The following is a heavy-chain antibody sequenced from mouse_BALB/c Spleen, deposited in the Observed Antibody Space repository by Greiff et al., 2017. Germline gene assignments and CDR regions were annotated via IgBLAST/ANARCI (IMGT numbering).Heavy chain of an antibody. V-gene: IGHV3-2*02. CDR3: ARSGGNPAWFAY. Sequence: EVKLVESGPGLVKPSQSLSLTCTVTGYSITSDYAWNWIRQFPGNKLEWMGYISYSGSTSYNPSLKSRISITRDTSKNQFFLQLNSVTTEDTATYYGARSGGNPAWFAYWGQGTLVTVSA. D-gene: IGHD2-1*01. CDR2: ISYSGST. CDR1: GYSITSDYA. J-gene: IGHJ3*01.